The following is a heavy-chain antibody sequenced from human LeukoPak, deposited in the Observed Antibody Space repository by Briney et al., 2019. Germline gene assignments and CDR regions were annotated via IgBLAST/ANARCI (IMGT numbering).Heavy chain of an antibody. V-gene: IGHV3-30*02. J-gene: IGHJ4*02. CDR2: IRFDGSNR. CDR1: GLTFSTFG. CDR3: AKGGYYFDY. Sequence: GGSLRLSCAASGLTFSTFGMHWVSQAPGKGLEWVAFIRFDGSNRYYAESLKGRFTISRDNSKNTLYLQMNSLRAEDTAIYFCAKGGYYFDYWGQGALVIVSS.